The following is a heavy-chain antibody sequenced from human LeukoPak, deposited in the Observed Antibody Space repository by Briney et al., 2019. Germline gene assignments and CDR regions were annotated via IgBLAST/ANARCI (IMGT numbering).Heavy chain of an antibody. D-gene: IGHD3-3*01. J-gene: IGHJ4*02. CDR3: ARGGHDFWSGYYDLDY. CDR1: GFTFSSYW. V-gene: IGHV3-7*01. CDR2: IKQDGSEK. Sequence: GGSLRLSCAASGFTFSSYWMTWVRQAPGKGLEWVANIKQDGSEKYYVDSVKGRFTISRDNAKNSLYLQMNSLRAEDTAVYYCARGGHDFWSGYYDLDYWGQGTLVTVSS.